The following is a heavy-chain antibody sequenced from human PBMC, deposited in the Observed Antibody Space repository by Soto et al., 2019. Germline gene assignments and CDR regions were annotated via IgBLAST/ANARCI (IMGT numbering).Heavy chain of an antibody. D-gene: IGHD3-3*01. Sequence: PSETLSLTCAVSGGSISSSNWWSWVRQPPGKGLEWIGEIYHSGSTNYNPSLKSRVTISVDKSKNQFSLKLSSVTAADTAVYYCASRGYDFWTLNGYYYYGMDVWGQGTTVTVSS. CDR1: GGSISSSNW. J-gene: IGHJ6*02. V-gene: IGHV4-4*02. CDR2: IYHSGST. CDR3: ASRGYDFWTLNGYYYYGMDV.